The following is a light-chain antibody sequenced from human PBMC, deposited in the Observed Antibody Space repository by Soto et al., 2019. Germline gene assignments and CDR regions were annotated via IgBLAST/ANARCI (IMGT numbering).Light chain of an antibody. CDR1: QSVNSK. CDR2: GAS. J-gene: IGKJ5*01. V-gene: IGKV3-15*01. Sequence: EIVMTQSPATLSVSPGGRVSLSCRASQSVNSKLAWYQQKPGQAPRLLIYGASTRATGIPARFSGSGSGTEFTLTISSLQSEDFAVYFCQQYNNWPPITVGQGTRLEIK. CDR3: QQYNNWPPIT.